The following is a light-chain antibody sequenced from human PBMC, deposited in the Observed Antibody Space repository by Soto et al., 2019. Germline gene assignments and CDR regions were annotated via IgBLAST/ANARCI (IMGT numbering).Light chain of an antibody. J-gene: IGLJ2*01. CDR3: SSKAGRDNLV. V-gene: IGLV2-8*01. Sequence: QSALTQPPSASGTPGQSVTIPCTGTSSDVGDYNYVSWYQQHPGKAPKHVIYEVSRRPSGVPDRFSGSKSGNTASLPVSGLQAEYEEEYYCSSKAGRDNLVFGGGTKLTV. CDR2: EVS. CDR1: SSDVGDYNY.